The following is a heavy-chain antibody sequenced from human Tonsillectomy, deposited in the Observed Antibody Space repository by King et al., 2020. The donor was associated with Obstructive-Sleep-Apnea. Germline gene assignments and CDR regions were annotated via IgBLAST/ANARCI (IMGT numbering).Heavy chain of an antibody. CDR2: IKHDGSER. CDR3: ARDLGYCSGGICYSVLDY. V-gene: IGHV3-7*01. J-gene: IGHJ4*01. Sequence: DVQLVESGGGLVQPGGSLRLSCAASGFTFSNYYIHWVRQAPGKGLEWVATIKHDGSERYYVDSVKGRFTISRDNAKKSLYLQMNSLRAEDTAVYYCARDLGYCSGGICYSVLDYWGHGTLVTASS. D-gene: IGHD2-15*01. CDR1: GFTFSNYY.